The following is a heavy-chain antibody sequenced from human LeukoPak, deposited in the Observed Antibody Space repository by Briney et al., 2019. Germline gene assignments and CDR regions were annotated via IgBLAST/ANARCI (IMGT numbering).Heavy chain of an antibody. D-gene: IGHD3-22*01. CDR2: IKQDGSEK. CDR3: ARDPPAYYYDSSGYYYSGYFDY. V-gene: IGHV3-7*01. J-gene: IGHJ4*02. CDR1: GFTFSSYW. Sequence: PGGSLRLSCAASGFTFSSYWMSWVRQAPGKGLEWVANIKQDGSEKYYVDSVKGRFTISRDNAKNSLYLQMNSLGAEDTAVYYCARDPPAYYYDSSGYYYSGYFDYWGQGTLVTVSS.